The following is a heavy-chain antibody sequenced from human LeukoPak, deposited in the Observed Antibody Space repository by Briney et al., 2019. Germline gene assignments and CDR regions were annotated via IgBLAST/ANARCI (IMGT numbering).Heavy chain of an antibody. CDR1: GGSISSSSYY. V-gene: IGHV4-39*01. CDR3: ARHTMIVVVPWDYFDY. CDR2: INHSGST. D-gene: IGHD3-22*01. Sequence: PSETLSLTCTVSGGSISSSSYYWGWIRQPPGKGLEWIGEINHSGSTNYNPSLKSRVTISVDTSKNQFSLKLSSVTAADTAVYYCARHTMIVVVPWDYFDYWGQGTLVTVSS. J-gene: IGHJ4*02.